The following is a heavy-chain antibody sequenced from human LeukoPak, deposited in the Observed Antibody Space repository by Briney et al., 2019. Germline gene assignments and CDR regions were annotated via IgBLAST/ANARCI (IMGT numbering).Heavy chain of an antibody. CDR3: ARSGAVAGTFYYGMDV. CDR2: IDPSDSYT. V-gene: IGHV5-10-1*01. J-gene: IGHJ6*04. D-gene: IGHD6-19*01. CDR1: GYSFTSYW. Sequence: GESLKISCKGSGYSFTSYWISWVRQMPGKGLEWMGRIDPSDSYTNYSPSFQGHVTISADKSISTAYLQWSSLKASDTAMYYCARSGAVAGTFYYGMDVWGKGTTVTVS.